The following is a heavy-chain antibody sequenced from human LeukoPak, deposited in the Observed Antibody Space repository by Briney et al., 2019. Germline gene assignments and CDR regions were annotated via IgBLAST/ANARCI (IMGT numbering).Heavy chain of an antibody. CDR2: SISYSGSIYFSGSS. V-gene: IGHV4-39*07. CDR1: GDSISTYY. Sequence: SETLSLTCTVSGDSISTYYWGRIRQPPGKGLEWIGSISYSGSIYFSGSSDYNPSLKSRVTISGDTSKNHFSLRLSSVTAADTAVYYCARDFDYWGQGTLVTVSS. J-gene: IGHJ4*02. CDR3: ARDFDY.